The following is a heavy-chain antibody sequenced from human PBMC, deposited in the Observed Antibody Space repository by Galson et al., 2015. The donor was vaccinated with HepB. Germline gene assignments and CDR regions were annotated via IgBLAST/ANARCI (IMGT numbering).Heavy chain of an antibody. J-gene: IGHJ4*02. CDR3: ARSDILTGYYNGPFDY. CDR2: ISAYNGNT. V-gene: IGHV1-18*01. CDR1: GYTFTSYG. D-gene: IGHD3-9*01. Sequence: SVKVSCKASGYTFTSYGISWVRQAPGQGLEWMGWISAYNGNTNYAQKLQGRVTMTTDTSTSTAYMELRSLRSDDTAVYYCARSDILTGYYNGPFDYWGQETLVTVSS.